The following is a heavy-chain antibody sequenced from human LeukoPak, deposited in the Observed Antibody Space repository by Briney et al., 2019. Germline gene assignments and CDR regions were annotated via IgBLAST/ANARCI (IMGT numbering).Heavy chain of an antibody. CDR2: INYSGST. V-gene: IGHV4-59*01. D-gene: IGHD6-13*01. CDR3: AREYSSFEY. CDR1: GGSISTYY. J-gene: IGHJ4*02. Sequence: PSETLSLTCTVSGGSISTYYWSWIRQAPGKGLEWIGYINYSGSTDYNPSLKSRVTISVDTSKNQLSLKTRSVTAADTAVYYCAREYSSFEYWGQGTLVTVSS.